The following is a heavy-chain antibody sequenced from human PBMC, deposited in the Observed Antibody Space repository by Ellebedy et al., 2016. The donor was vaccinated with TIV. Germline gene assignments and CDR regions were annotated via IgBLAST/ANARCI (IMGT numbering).Heavy chain of an antibody. Sequence: GESLKISCAASGFTLSRHWMSWVRQGPGKGLEWVANINQDGGEKNYVDSVRGRFTISRDNAKNSLYLQMNSLRAEDTAVYYCASACFGVACHFEHWGQGTLVTVSS. CDR1: GFTLSRHW. D-gene: IGHD3-3*01. V-gene: IGHV3-7*01. CDR2: INQDGGEK. CDR3: ASACFGVACHFEH. J-gene: IGHJ4*02.